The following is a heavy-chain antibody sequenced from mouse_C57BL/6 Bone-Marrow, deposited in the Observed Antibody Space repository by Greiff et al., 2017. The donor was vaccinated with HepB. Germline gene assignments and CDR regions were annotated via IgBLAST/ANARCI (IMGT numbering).Heavy chain of an antibody. Sequence: EVKLMESGAELVRPGASVKLSCTASGFNIKDDYMHWVKQRPEQGLEWIGWIDPENGDTEYASKFQGKATITADTSSNTAYLQLSSLTSEDTAVYYCTTGNYRYFDYWGQGTTLTVSS. CDR1: GFNIKDDY. V-gene: IGHV14-4*01. D-gene: IGHD2-1*01. CDR2: IDPENGDT. CDR3: TTGNYRYFDY. J-gene: IGHJ2*01.